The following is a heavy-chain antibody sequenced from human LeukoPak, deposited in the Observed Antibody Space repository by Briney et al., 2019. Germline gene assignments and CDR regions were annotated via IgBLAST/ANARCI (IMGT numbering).Heavy chain of an antibody. J-gene: IGHJ4*02. CDR1: GFTFSSYV. D-gene: IGHD5-24*01. Sequence: PGRSLRLSCAASGFTFSSYVMHWLRQPPAKGLEWVAVILLDGSNKYYADSVKGRFTISRDNSQNTVYLQVNSLRAEDTAVYYCAREGGRRDGYYSGLDYWGQGTLVTVSS. CDR2: ILLDGSNK. CDR3: AREGGRRDGYYSGLDY. V-gene: IGHV3-30*04.